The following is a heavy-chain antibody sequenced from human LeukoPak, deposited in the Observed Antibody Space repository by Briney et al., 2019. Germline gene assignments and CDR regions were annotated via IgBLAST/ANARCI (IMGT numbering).Heavy chain of an antibody. D-gene: IGHD2-2*01. CDR2: INHSGST. CDR3: ARLRYCSSTSCSEPYYFDY. J-gene: IGHJ4*02. CDR1: GGSFSGYY. V-gene: IGHV4-34*01. Sequence: SETLSLTCAVYGGSFSGYYWSWIRQPPGKGLEWIGEINHSGSTNYNPSLKSRVTISVDTSKNQFSLKLSSVTAADTAAYYCARLRYCSSTSCSEPYYFDYWGQGTLVTVSS.